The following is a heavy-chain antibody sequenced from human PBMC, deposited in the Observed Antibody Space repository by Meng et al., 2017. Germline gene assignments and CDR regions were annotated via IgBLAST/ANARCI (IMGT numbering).Heavy chain of an antibody. CDR1: GFTFSSYS. CDR2: ISSSSSYI. D-gene: IGHD3-22*01. Sequence: GGSLRLSCAASGFTFSSYSMNWVRQAPGKGLEWVSSISSSSSYIYYADSVKGRFTISRDNAKNSLYLQMNSLRAEDTAVYYCARERESYYDSSGYYYDYYYGMDVWGQGTTVTVSS. J-gene: IGHJ6*02. CDR3: ARERESYYDSSGYYYDYYYGMDV. V-gene: IGHV3-21*01.